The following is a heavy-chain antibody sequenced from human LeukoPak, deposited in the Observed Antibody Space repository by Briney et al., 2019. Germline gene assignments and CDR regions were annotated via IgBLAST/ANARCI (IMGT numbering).Heavy chain of an antibody. CDR3: ARDEGITMIPHAFDI. J-gene: IGHJ3*02. D-gene: IGHD3-22*01. CDR2: INHSGST. V-gene: IGHV4-34*01. CDR1: GGSFSGYY. Sequence: SETLSLAYAVYGGSFSGYYWSWIRQPPGKGLEWIGEINHSGSTNYNPSLKSRVTISVDTSKNQFSLKLSSVTAADTAVYYCARDEGITMIPHAFDIWGQGTMVTVSS.